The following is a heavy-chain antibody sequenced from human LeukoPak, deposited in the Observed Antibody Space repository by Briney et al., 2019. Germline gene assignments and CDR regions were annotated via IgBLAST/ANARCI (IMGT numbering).Heavy chain of an antibody. CDR1: GFTFSSYS. CDR3: ARNPNAYYDFWSGPGGYYYGMDV. Sequence: GGSLRLSCAASGFTFSSYSMNWVRQAPVKGLEWVSYISSSSSTIYYADSVKGRFTISRDNAKNSLYLQMNSLRDEDTAVYYCARNPNAYYDFWSGPGGYYYGMDVWGQGTTVTVSS. V-gene: IGHV3-48*02. D-gene: IGHD3-3*01. J-gene: IGHJ6*02. CDR2: ISSSSSTI.